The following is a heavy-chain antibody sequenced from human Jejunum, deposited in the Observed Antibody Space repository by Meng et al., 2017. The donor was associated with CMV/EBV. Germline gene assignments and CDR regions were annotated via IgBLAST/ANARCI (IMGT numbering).Heavy chain of an antibody. Sequence: NSSYWWRWVRQSPERGLEWIGEIHPTESRNYNPSLKSRVTMSVDRSKNEFSLMMNSVTAADTGVYYCARGHCTKTICYPGGLDFWGQGTLVTVSS. V-gene: IGHV4-4*02. CDR2: IHPTESR. J-gene: IGHJ4*02. CDR3: ARGHCTKTICYPGGLDF. D-gene: IGHD2-8*01. CDR1: NSSYW.